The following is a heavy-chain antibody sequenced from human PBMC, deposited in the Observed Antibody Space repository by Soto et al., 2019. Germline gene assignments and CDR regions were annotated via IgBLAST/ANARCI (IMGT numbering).Heavy chain of an antibody. D-gene: IGHD3-3*01. CDR2: IYYSGST. Sequence: QVQLQESGPGLVKPSETLSLTCTVSGGSVSSGSYYWSWIRQPPGKGLEWIGYIYYSGSTNYNPSLKSRVTISVDTSKNQFSLKLSSVTAADTAVYYCASQKLYDFWSGYDYYYGMDVWGQGTTVTVSS. V-gene: IGHV4-61*01. CDR1: GGSVSSGSYY. CDR3: ASQKLYDFWSGYDYYYGMDV. J-gene: IGHJ6*02.